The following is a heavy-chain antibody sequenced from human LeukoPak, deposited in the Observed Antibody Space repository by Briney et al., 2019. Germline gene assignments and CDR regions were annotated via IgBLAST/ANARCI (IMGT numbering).Heavy chain of an antibody. CDR2: IYTSGST. V-gene: IGHV4-61*02. CDR3: ARCSVAGLDY. Sequence: SETLSLTCTVSGGSISSGSYYWSWIRQPAGKGLEWIGRIYTSGSTNYNPSLKSRVTISVDTSKNQFSLKLSSVTAADTAVYYCARCSVAGLDYWGQGTLVTVSS. CDR1: GGSISSGSYY. D-gene: IGHD6-19*01. J-gene: IGHJ4*02.